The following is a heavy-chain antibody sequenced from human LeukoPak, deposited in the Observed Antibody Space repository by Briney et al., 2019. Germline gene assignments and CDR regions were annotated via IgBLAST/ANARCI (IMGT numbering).Heavy chain of an antibody. Sequence: ASVKVSCKASGYSFTSYYMHWVRQAPGQGLEWMGIINPNGGRATYAQKLQGRVTMTRDTSTSTVYMELSSLRSEDTAVYYCARDRAHRDGYEKIFDYWGQGTLVTVSS. CDR1: GYSFTSYY. V-gene: IGHV1-46*04. D-gene: IGHD5-24*01. CDR2: INPNGGRA. CDR3: ARDRAHRDGYEKIFDY. J-gene: IGHJ4*02.